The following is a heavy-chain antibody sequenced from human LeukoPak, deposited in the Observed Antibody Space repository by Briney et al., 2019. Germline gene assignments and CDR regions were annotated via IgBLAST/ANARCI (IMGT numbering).Heavy chain of an antibody. CDR3: ASGPIVVVPAAMQGDYYYYYMDV. D-gene: IGHD2-2*01. CDR1: GDSVSSNSAA. CDR2: TYYRSKWYN. V-gene: IGHV6-1*01. Sequence: SQTLSLTCAISGDSVSSNSAAWNWIRQSPSRGLEWLGRTYYRSKWYNDYAVAVKSRITINPDTSKNQFSLQLNSVTPEDTAVYYCASGPIVVVPAAMQGDYYYYYMDVWGKGTTVTISS. J-gene: IGHJ6*03.